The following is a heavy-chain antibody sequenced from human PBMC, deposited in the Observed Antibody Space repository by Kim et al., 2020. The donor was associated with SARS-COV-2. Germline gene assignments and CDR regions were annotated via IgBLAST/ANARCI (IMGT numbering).Heavy chain of an antibody. D-gene: IGHD2-21*02. V-gene: IGHV4-39*01. CDR2: IYYSGTT. J-gene: IGHJ4*02. CDR3: ARLGKYDVFLTAYNPHFDS. Sequence: SETLSLTCTVSSDSISSGDYYWGWIRQPPGKGLEWIGSIYYSGTTYYSPPLKSRVTMSVDTSKNQFSLKPNYVTAADTAEYYCARLGKYDVFLTAYNPHFDSWGEGDLGTVSS. CDR1: SDSISSGDYY.